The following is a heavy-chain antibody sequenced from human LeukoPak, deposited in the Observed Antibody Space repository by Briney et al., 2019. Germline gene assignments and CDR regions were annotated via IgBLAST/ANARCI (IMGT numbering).Heavy chain of an antibody. CDR2: INHSGST. V-gene: IGHV4-34*01. CDR3: ARLFRGELSLSAPKGANYYYYYMDV. Sequence: SETLSLTCAVYGGSFSGYYWSWIRQPPGKGLEWIGEINHSGSTNYNPSLKSRVTISVDTSKNQFSLKLSSVTAADTAVYYCARLFRGELSLSAPKGANYYYYYMDVWGKGTTVTISS. CDR1: GGSFSGYY. D-gene: IGHD3-16*02. J-gene: IGHJ6*03.